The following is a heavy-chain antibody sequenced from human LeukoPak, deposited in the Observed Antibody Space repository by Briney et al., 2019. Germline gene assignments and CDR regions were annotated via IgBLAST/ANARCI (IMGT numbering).Heavy chain of an antibody. D-gene: IGHD6-13*01. V-gene: IGHV3-74*01. Sequence: AGGSLRLSCAASGFTFKLYWMHWVRQVPGKRPVWVSRINDDGSDTIYADSVRGRFTISRDDAKNTVYLQMNSLRAEDTAVYYCAKGPAYSSSWMYFDLWGRGTLVTVSS. CDR3: AKGPAYSSSWMYFDL. CDR1: GFTFKLYW. J-gene: IGHJ2*01. CDR2: INDDGSDT.